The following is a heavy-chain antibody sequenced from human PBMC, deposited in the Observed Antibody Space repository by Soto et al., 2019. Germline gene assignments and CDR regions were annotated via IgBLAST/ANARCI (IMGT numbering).Heavy chain of an antibody. V-gene: IGHV3-15*07. J-gene: IGHJ4*02. CDR3: TTDLEVLWFGETQNTDFDY. CDR1: GFTFSNAW. CDR2: IKSKTDGGTT. D-gene: IGHD3-10*01. Sequence: GGSLRLSCAASGFTFSNAWMNWVRQAPGKGLEWVGRIKSKTDGGTTDYAAPVKGRFTISRDDSKNTLYLQMNSLKTEDTAVYYCTTDLEVLWFGETQNTDFDYWGQGTLVTVSS.